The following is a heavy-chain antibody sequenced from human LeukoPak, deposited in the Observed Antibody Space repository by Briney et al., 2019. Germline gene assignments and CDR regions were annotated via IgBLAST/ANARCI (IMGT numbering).Heavy chain of an antibody. CDR1: GFTFSSYW. V-gene: IGHV3-7*01. J-gene: IGHJ4*02. Sequence: GGSLRLSCAASGFTFSSYWMSWVRQAPGKGLEWVANIKQDGSEKYYVDSVKGRFTISRDNARNSLYLEMNSLRAEDTALYYCARWGYADYRTPPEYWGQGTLVTVSS. CDR2: IKQDGSEK. CDR3: ARWGYADYRTPPEY. D-gene: IGHD4-17*01.